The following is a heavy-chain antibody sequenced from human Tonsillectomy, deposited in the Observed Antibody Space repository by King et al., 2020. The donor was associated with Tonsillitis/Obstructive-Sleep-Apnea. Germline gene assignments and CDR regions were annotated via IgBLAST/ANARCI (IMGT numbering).Heavy chain of an antibody. CDR3: ARQHIVVVVAADAFDI. CDR2: INHSGST. V-gene: IGHV4-34*01. D-gene: IGHD2-15*01. J-gene: IGHJ3*02. CDR1: VGSFSDYY. Sequence: VQLQQWGAGLLKPSETLSLTCAVYVGSFSDYYWSWIRQPPGKGLEWIGEINHSGSTNSITSLKSRVTISVDTSKNQFSLKLSSLTAADTAVYYCARQHIVVVVAADAFDIWGQGTMVTVSS.